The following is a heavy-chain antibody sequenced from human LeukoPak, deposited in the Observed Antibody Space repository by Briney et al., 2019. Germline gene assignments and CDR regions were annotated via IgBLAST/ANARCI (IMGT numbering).Heavy chain of an antibody. CDR1: GFPFSNYW. D-gene: IGHD1-26*01. Sequence: GGSLRLSCAASGFPFSNYWMSWVRQAPGKGLEWVSYISSSGSTIYYADSVKGRFTISRDNAKNSLYLQMNSLRAEDTAVYYCARDGVGAYHYFDYWGQGTLVTVSS. V-gene: IGHV3-48*04. J-gene: IGHJ4*02. CDR2: ISSSGSTI. CDR3: ARDGVGAYHYFDY.